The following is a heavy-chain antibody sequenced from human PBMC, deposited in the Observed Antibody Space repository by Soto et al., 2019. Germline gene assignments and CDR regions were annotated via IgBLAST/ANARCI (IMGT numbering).Heavy chain of an antibody. D-gene: IGHD2-2*02. CDR2: ISWNGGST. J-gene: IGHJ4*02. CDR1: GFTFDDYA. CDR3: ARCSSTSCYIMASFDY. Sequence: PGWSLRLSCAASGFTFDDYAMHWVRQAPGNELEWVAGISWNGGSTGYADSLKGRFTISRDNAKNSLHLQINSLRAEDTALYFCARCSSTSCYIMASFDYWGQGTLVTVSS. V-gene: IGHV3-20*04.